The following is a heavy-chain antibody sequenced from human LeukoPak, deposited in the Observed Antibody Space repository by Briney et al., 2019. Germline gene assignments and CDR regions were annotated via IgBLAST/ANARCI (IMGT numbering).Heavy chain of an antibody. J-gene: IGHJ3*02. CDR2: ISYDGSNK. CDR1: GFTFSSYG. V-gene: IGHV3-30*18. CDR3: AKDRLGYDYGSGAFDI. Sequence: GRSLRLSCAASGFTFSSYGMHWVRQAPGKGLEWVAVISYDGSNKYYADSAKGRFTISRDNSKNTLYLQMNSLRAEDTAVYYCAKDRLGYDYGSGAFDIWGQGTMVTVSS. D-gene: IGHD3-3*01.